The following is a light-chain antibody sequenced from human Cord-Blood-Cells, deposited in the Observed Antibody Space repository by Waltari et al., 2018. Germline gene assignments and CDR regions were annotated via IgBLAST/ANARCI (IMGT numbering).Light chain of an antibody. CDR3: QQYNSYST. J-gene: IGKJ1*01. CDR2: KAS. Sequence: DIQMTQSPSTLSASVGDRVTITCRASQSISSWLAWYQQKPGKAPKLLIYKASSLDSGVTSRFSGSGSGTEFTITISSLQPDDFATYYCQQYNSYSTFGQGTKVEIK. V-gene: IGKV1-5*03. CDR1: QSISSW.